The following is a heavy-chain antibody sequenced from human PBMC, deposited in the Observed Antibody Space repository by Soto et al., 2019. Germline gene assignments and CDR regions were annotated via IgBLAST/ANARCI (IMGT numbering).Heavy chain of an antibody. V-gene: IGHV1-69*01. CDR3: ASAGTYYDFWSGYSGPTYYYYGMDV. J-gene: IGHJ6*02. Sequence: VQLVQSGAEVKKPGSSVKVSCKASGGTFSSYAISWVRQAPGQGLEWMGGIIPIFGTANYAQKFQGRVTITADESTSTAYMELSSLRSEDTAVYYCASAGTYYDFWSGYSGPTYYYYGMDVWGQGTTVTVSS. D-gene: IGHD3-3*01. CDR1: GGTFSSYA. CDR2: IIPIFGTA.